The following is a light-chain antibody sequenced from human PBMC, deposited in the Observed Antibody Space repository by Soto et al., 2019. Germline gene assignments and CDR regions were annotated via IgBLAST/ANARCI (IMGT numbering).Light chain of an antibody. Sequence: SYVLTQPPSVSVAPGQTATITCGGDNLGRKSVHWYQQKSGQAPVLVVYDDSDRPSGIPERFSGSNPGDTATLTITRVEAGDEADYYCQVWDNNNDHLVFGGGTQLTVL. CDR2: DDS. CDR3: QVWDNNNDHLV. CDR1: NLGRKS. V-gene: IGLV3-21*02. J-gene: IGLJ2*01.